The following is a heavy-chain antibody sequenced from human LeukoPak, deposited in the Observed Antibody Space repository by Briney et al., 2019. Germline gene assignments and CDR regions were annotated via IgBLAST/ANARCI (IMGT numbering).Heavy chain of an antibody. CDR3: ARHEDIWTFDP. V-gene: IGHV4-59*08. CDR2: IYYSGST. D-gene: IGHD3-9*01. Sequence: SETLSLTCTVSGGSISSYYWSWIRPPPGKGLEWIGYIYYSGSTNYNPSLKSRVTISVDTSKNQFSLKLSSVTAADTAVYYCARHEDIWTFDPWGQGTLVTVSS. CDR1: GGSISSYY. J-gene: IGHJ5*02.